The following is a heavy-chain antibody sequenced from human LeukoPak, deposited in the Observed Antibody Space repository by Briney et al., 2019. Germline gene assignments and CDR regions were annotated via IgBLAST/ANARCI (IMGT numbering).Heavy chain of an antibody. CDR3: ARDPTVEYYDILTGYNPFDY. V-gene: IGHV1-18*01. J-gene: IGHJ4*02. D-gene: IGHD3-9*01. Sequence: GASGNVSCKASSYSLTSEGVSWVRQAPGQGLEWMGWISAYNGNTNYAQKLQGRVTMTTDTSTSTAYMELRSLRSDDTAVYYCARDPTVEYYDILTGYNPFDYWGQGTLVTVSS. CDR2: ISAYNGNT. CDR1: SYSLTSEG.